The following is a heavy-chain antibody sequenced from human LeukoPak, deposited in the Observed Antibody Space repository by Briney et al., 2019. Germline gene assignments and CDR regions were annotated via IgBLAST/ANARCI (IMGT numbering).Heavy chain of an antibody. V-gene: IGHV1-3*01. D-gene: IGHD5-18*01. CDR1: GYTFTSYA. J-gene: IGHJ3*02. Sequence: ASVKVSCKTSGYTFTSYAMHWVRQAPGQRREWMGWINAGNGDTKCSQKFQGRVTITRDTSANTAYMELSSLRSEDTAVYYCARSEYSYGPLSAFDIWGQGTMVTVSS. CDR2: INAGNGDT. CDR3: ARSEYSYGPLSAFDI.